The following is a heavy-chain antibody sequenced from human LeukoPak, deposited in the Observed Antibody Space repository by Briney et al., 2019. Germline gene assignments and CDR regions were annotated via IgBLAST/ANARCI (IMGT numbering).Heavy chain of an antibody. CDR1: GGSISSGSYY. Sequence: SETLSLTCTVSGGSISSGSYYWGWIRHPPGKGLEWIASMYYSGTTFYSPSLKSRVTISVDTSKNQLSLKLGSVTAADTAVYYCARHPPRDGSAFDYWGQGTLVTVSS. CDR2: MYYSGTT. J-gene: IGHJ4*02. CDR3: ARHPPRDGSAFDY. V-gene: IGHV4-39*01.